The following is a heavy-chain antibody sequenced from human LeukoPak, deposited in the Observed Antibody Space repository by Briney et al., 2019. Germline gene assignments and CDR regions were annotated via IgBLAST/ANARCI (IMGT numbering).Heavy chain of an antibody. CDR2: IYYSGST. CDR1: GGSISSYY. V-gene: IGHV4-59*01. Sequence: SETLSLTCTVSGGSISSYYWSWIRQPPGKGLEWIGYIYYSGSTNYNPSLKSRVTISVDTSKNQFSLKLSSVTAADTAVYYCARVDDSSVIDYWGQGTLVTVSS. D-gene: IGHD3-22*01. CDR3: ARVDDSSVIDY. J-gene: IGHJ4*02.